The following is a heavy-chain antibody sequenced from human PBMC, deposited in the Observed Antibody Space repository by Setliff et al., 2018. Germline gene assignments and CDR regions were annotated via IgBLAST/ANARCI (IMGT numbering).Heavy chain of an antibody. V-gene: IGHV3-64D*06. D-gene: IGHD3-10*01. CDR3: VKTHWDTWIRGAFDI. Sequence: PGGSLRLSCAASGFTFSSDPMNWVRQAPGKGLEWPSNIRNDGATTSYADSVKGRFTISGDSSKNTLYLQMSSLRAEDTAVYYCVKTHWDTWIRGAFDIWGQGTMVTVSS. J-gene: IGHJ3*02. CDR2: IRNDGATT. CDR1: GFTFSSDP.